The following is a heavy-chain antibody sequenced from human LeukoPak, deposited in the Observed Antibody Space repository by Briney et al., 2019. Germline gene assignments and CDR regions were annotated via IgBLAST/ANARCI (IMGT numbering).Heavy chain of an antibody. Sequence: PSQTLSLTCTVSGGSISSGSYYWSWTRQPAGKGLEWIGRIYTSGSTNYNPSLKSRVTISVDTSKNQFSLKLSSVTAADTAVYYCASEYYDFWSGYPNYAFDIWGQGTMVTVSS. CDR1: GGSISSGSYY. CDR2: IYTSGST. CDR3: ASEYYDFWSGYPNYAFDI. V-gene: IGHV4-61*02. D-gene: IGHD3-3*01. J-gene: IGHJ3*02.